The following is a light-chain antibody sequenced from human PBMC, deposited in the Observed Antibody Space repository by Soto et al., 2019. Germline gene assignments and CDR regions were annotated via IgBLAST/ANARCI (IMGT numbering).Light chain of an antibody. CDR2: KAS. Sequence: DIQMTQSTSTLSASVGDRVTITCRASQSISSWLAWYQQKPGKAPKLLIYKASSLESGVPSRFSGSASGTEFTLTISSLQPDDFATYYCQQHSNYPLTFGGGTNVEIK. J-gene: IGKJ4*01. V-gene: IGKV1-5*03. CDR3: QQHSNYPLT. CDR1: QSISSW.